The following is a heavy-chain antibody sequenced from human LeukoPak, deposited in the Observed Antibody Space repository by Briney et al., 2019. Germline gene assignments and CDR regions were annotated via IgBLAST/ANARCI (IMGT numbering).Heavy chain of an antibody. D-gene: IGHD3-3*01. CDR2: INPSGGST. CDR3: ARDLPYYDFWSGPHDAFDI. J-gene: IGHJ3*02. V-gene: IGHV1-46*01. CDR1: GYTFTSYY. Sequence: ASVKVSCKASGYTFTSYYMHWVRQAPGQGLEWMGIINPSGGSTSYAQKFQGRVTMTRDTSTSTVYMELSSLRSEDTAVYYCARDLPYYDFWSGPHDAFDIWGQGTMVTVSS.